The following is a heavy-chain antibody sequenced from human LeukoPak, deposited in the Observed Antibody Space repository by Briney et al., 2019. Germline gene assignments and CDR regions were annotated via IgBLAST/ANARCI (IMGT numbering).Heavy chain of an antibody. V-gene: IGHV5-51*01. CDR3: ASRLYNWNYFDAFDI. CDR1: GYSFTSYW. Sequence: GESLKTSCKGSGYSFTSYWIGWVRQMPGKGLEWMGIIYPGDSDTRYSPSFQGQVTISADKSISTAYLQWSSLKASDTAMYYCASRLYNWNYFDAFDIWGQGTMVTVSS. J-gene: IGHJ3*02. D-gene: IGHD1-7*01. CDR2: IYPGDSDT.